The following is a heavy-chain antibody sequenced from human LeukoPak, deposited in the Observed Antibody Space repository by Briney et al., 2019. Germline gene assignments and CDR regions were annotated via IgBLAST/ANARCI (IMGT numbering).Heavy chain of an antibody. J-gene: IGHJ4*02. CDR1: GFTVSSNY. V-gene: IGHV3-53*01. CDR3: ARDRGSSWFYPFDY. Sequence: PGGSLGLSCAASGFTVSSNYMSWVRQAPGKGLEWVSLIYSGDITSYADSVKGRFTISRDNSKNTLYLQMNSLRAEDTAVYYCARDRGSSWFYPFDYWGQGTLVTVSS. CDR2: IYSGDIT. D-gene: IGHD6-13*01.